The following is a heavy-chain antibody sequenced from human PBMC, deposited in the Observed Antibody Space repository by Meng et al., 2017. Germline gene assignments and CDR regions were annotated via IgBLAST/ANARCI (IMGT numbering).Heavy chain of an antibody. D-gene: IGHD3-3*01. V-gene: IGHV1-18*01. CDR2: ISAYNGNT. CDR1: GYTFTRYG. Sequence: QVQLVHSGAEVKQPGASVKVSCKASGYTFTRYGISWVRQAPGQGLEWMGWISAYNGNTNYAQKLQGRVTMTTDTSTSTAYMELRSLRSDDTAVYYCARSIPKYYDFWSGYSDYWGQGTLVTVSS. CDR3: ARSIPKYYDFWSGYSDY. J-gene: IGHJ4*02.